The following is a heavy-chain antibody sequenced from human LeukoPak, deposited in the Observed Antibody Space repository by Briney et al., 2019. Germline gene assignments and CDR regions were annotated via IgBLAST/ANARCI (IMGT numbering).Heavy chain of an antibody. Sequence: PGGSLRLSCAASGFTFSSYGMHWVRQAPGKGLEWVAVIWYDGSNKYYADSVKGRFTISRDNSKNTLYLQMNSLRAEDTAVYYCAREEYSSSWYYYYYGMDVWGQGTTVTVSS. CDR3: AREEYSSSWYYYYYGMDV. V-gene: IGHV3-33*01. CDR1: GFTFSSYG. CDR2: IWYDGSNK. J-gene: IGHJ6*02. D-gene: IGHD6-13*01.